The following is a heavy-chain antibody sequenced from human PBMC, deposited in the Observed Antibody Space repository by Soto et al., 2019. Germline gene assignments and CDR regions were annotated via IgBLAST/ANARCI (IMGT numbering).Heavy chain of an antibody. Sequence: ASVKVSCKASGYTFTSYGISWVRQAPGQGLEWMGWISAYNGKTNYAQKLQGRVTMTTDTSTSTAYMESRSLRSDDTAVYYCARVIAAAGSYYYGMDVWGQGTTVTVSS. CDR1: GYTFTSYG. D-gene: IGHD6-13*01. J-gene: IGHJ6*02. CDR2: ISAYNGKT. CDR3: ARVIAAAGSYYYGMDV. V-gene: IGHV1-18*01.